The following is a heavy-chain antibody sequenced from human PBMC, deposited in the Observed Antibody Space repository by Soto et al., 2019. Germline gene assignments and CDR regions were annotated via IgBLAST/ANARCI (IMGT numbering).Heavy chain of an antibody. CDR1: GFTFSTSA. CDR3: ARDSTKYVDY. Sequence: GGSLRLSCAASGFTFSTSAMHWVRQAPGKGLEWVAPISYHGSNKYYGDSVEGRFTISRDNSKNTVFLQMDSLRAEDTAAYYCARDSTKYVDYWGQGILVTVSS. J-gene: IGHJ4*02. V-gene: IGHV3-30-3*01. CDR2: ISYHGSNK. D-gene: IGHD2-8*01.